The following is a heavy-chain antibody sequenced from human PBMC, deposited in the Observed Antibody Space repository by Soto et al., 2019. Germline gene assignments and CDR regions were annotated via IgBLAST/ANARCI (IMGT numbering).Heavy chain of an antibody. J-gene: IGHJ5*02. V-gene: IGHV3-66*01. CDR3: ARNGDSSDYRGWFDP. Sequence: EVQLVESGGGLVQPGGSLRLSCAASGFTVSSNYMSWVRQAPGKGLEWVSVIYSGGTTYYADSVKGRFTISRDNSKYTLYLQMNSLRAGDTAVYYCARNGDSSDYRGWFDPWGQGSLVTVSS. D-gene: IGHD3-22*01. CDR1: GFTVSSNY. CDR2: IYSGGTT.